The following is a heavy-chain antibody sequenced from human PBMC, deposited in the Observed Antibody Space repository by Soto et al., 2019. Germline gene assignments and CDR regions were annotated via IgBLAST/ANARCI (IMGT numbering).Heavy chain of an antibody. Sequence: GGSLRLSCAASGFTFSIHAMSWVRQAPGKGLEWVSSLSATGYSIYYADSVKGRFTISRDNSKNTLYLQMNSLRVEDTALYYCAKVWPSGSYSKYAMDVWGQGTTVTVSS. CDR2: LSATGYSI. CDR1: GFTFSIHA. CDR3: AKVWPSGSYSKYAMDV. J-gene: IGHJ6*02. V-gene: IGHV3-23*01. D-gene: IGHD1-26*01.